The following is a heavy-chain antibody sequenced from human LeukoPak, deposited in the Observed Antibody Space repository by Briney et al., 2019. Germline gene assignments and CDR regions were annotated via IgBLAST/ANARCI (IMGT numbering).Heavy chain of an antibody. CDR2: MNPNSGNT. CDR3: ARDELYDILTGFFGTWFDP. CDR1: RYTFTSYD. Sequence: GASVKVACKASRYTFTSYDINWVRQATGQGLEWMGWMNPNSGNTGYAQKFQGRVTMTRNTSIRTAYMELSSLRSEDTAVYYCARDELYDILTGFFGTWFDPWGQGTLVTVSS. V-gene: IGHV1-8*01. J-gene: IGHJ5*02. D-gene: IGHD3-9*01.